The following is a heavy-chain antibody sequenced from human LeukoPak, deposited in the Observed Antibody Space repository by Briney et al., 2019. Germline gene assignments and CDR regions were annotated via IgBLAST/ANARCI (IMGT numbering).Heavy chain of an antibody. D-gene: IGHD2-15*01. Sequence: GSLRLSCAASGFTFSGYGLDWVRQAPGKGLEWVTVISYDGSNEYYADSVKGRFTISRDNSKNTLYLQMNSLRGEDTAVYYCARRMDYFDYWGQGTLVTVSS. CDR1: GFTFSGYG. V-gene: IGHV3-30*04. J-gene: IGHJ4*02. CDR3: ARRMDYFDY. CDR2: ISYDGSNE.